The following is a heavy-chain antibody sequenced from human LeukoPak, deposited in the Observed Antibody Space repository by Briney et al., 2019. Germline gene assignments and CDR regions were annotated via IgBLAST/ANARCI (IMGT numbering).Heavy chain of an antibody. CDR2: IYYHGTKT. CDR1: GFTFSTYA. V-gene: IGHV3-33*03. D-gene: IGHD3-22*01. J-gene: IGHJ4*02. Sequence: PGGSLRLSCAASGFTFSTYAMHWVRQAPGKGLEWVAVIYYHGTKTYYADSLKGRLTISRDNSKNTLYLEMNSLRAEDTAVYYCAKDVSGGGGGYWVDYWGQGTLVTVSS. CDR3: AKDVSGGGGGYWVDY.